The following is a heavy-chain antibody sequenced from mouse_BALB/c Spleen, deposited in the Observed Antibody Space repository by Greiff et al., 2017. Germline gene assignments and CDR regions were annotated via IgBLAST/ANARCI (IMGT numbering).Heavy chain of an antibody. V-gene: IGHV14-3*02. CDR2: IDPANGNT. J-gene: IGHJ1*01. CDR3: ARGTTATVWYFDV. Sequence: EVQLQQSGAELVKPGASVKLSCTASGFNIKDTYMHWVKQRPEQGLEWIGRIDPANGNTKYDPKFQGKATITADTSPNTAYLQLSSLTSEDTAVYYCARGTTATVWYFDVWGAGTTVTVSS. D-gene: IGHD1-2*01. CDR1: GFNIKDTY.